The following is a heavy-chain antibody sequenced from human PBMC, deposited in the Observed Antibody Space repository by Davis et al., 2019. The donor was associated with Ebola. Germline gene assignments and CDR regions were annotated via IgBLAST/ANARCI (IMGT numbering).Heavy chain of an antibody. J-gene: IGHJ4*02. V-gene: IGHV4-31*03. CDR2: IYYSGST. Sequence: MPSETLSLTCTVSGGSISSGGYYWSWIRQHPGKGLEWIGYIYYSGSTNYNPSLKSRVTISVNTSKNQFSLKLSSVTAADTAVYYCARGGTGRGTYYYDSSGYRPLDYWGQGTLVTVSS. CDR1: GGSISSGGYY. CDR3: ARGGTGRGTYYYDSSGYRPLDY. D-gene: IGHD3-22*01.